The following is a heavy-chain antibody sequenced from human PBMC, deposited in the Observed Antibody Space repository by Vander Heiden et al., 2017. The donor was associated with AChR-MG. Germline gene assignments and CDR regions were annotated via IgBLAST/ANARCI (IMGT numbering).Heavy chain of an antibody. CDR1: GGSISSSSYY. CDR2: IYYSGST. J-gene: IGHJ3*02. V-gene: IGHV4-39*01. D-gene: IGHD1-26*01. CDR3: ARHWYSGSYSGAFDI. Sequence: QLQLQESGPGLVKPSETLSLTCTVSGGSISSSSYYWGWIRQPPGKGLEWIGSIYYSGSTYYNPSLKSRVTISVDTSKNQFSLKLSSVTAADTAVYYCARHWYSGSYSGAFDIWGQGTMVTVSS.